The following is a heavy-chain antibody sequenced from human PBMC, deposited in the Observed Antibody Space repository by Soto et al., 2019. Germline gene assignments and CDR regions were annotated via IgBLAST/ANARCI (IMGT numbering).Heavy chain of an antibody. J-gene: IGHJ6*03. V-gene: IGHV3-23*01. CDR1: GVTFSIYA. CDR3: AKPYDFWSGYYNYYYYYMDV. Sequence: GGSLKLSCAACGVTFSIYAMSWFRQDPGKGLEWVSAISGSGGSTYYADSVKGRFTISRDNSKNTLYLQMNSLRAEDTAVYYCAKPYDFWSGYYNYYYYYMDVWGKGTTVTVSS. CDR2: ISGSGGST. D-gene: IGHD3-3*01.